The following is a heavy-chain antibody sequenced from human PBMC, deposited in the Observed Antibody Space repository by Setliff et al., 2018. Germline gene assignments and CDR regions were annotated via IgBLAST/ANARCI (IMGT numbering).Heavy chain of an antibody. Sequence: PGGSLRLSCAASGFTFSSSYMHWVRQAPGKGLVWVSSISYGSPYIYQSDSVRGRFTISRDDAKKSLYLQMNSLGAEDTAVYYCARSGGIGNYNWDVWGKGTTVTVSS. CDR1: GFTFSSSY. D-gene: IGHD3-16*01. CDR2: ISYGSPYI. CDR3: ARSGGIGNYNWDV. V-gene: IGHV3-21*01. J-gene: IGHJ6*03.